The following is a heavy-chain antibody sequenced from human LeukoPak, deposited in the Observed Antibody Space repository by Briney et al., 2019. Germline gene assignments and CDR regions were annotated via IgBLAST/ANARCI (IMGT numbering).Heavy chain of an antibody. J-gene: IGHJ4*02. D-gene: IGHD5-24*01. CDR3: ARHRSGWLQSSFDY. CDR1: GFTFSSYW. Sequence: GGSLRLSCAASGFTFSSYWMSWVRQAPGKGLEWVANIKQDGSEKYYVDSVKGRFTISRDNSKNTLYLQMSSLRADDTAVYYCARHRSGWLQSSFDYWGQGTLVTVSS. CDR2: IKQDGSEK. V-gene: IGHV3-7*01.